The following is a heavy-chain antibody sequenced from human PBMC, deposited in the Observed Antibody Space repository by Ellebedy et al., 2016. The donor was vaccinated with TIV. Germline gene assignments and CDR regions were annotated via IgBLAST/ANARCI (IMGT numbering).Heavy chain of an antibody. Sequence: MPGGSLRLSCAVYGASLSGYPWSWILLSPEKGLQWIGEINDAGTTNYNPSLKSRVTISVDTSKIQFSLKLSSVTAADTAIYYCARCYTGTNWFDPWGQGTLVTVSS. D-gene: IGHD2-2*02. J-gene: IGHJ5*02. V-gene: IGHV4-34*01. CDR3: ARCYTGTNWFDP. CDR1: GASLSGYP. CDR2: INDAGTT.